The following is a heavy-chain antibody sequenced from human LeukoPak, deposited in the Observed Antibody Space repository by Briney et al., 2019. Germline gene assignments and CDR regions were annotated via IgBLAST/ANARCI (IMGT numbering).Heavy chain of an antibody. CDR2: IAHDERAT. CDR3: ARLGLGVVHTAPNFDY. CDR1: GFNFGGYA. V-gene: IGHV3-30*04. D-gene: IGHD2-21*01. J-gene: IGHJ4*02. Sequence: GGSLRLSCAASGFNFGGYAMHWVRQTPGQGLDWLGSIAHDERATYYAGSVKGRVTVSRDNSERTLFLEMSSLKLEDTAIYYCARLGLGVVHTAPNFDYWGQGILVTVSS.